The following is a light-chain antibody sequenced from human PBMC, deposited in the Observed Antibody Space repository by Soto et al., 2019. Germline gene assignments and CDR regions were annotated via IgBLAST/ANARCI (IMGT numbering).Light chain of an antibody. Sequence: ESVLTQSPGTLSLSPGERATLSCRASQRLSRGHLAWYQQKPGQAPRLLIYGASSRATGVADRFSGSGSGTDFGLTISRLEPEEFAVYYCQQYDNSPPYSVGPGTKLEIK. CDR1: QRLSRGH. CDR2: GAS. V-gene: IGKV3-20*01. CDR3: QQYDNSPPYS. J-gene: IGKJ2*03.